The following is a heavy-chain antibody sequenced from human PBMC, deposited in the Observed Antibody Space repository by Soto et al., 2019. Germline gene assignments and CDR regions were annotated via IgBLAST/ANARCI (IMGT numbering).Heavy chain of an antibody. V-gene: IGHV4-30-4*01. CDR1: GGSISSGDYY. J-gene: IGHJ4*02. CDR2: IYYSGST. Sequence: QVQLQESGPGLVKPSQTLSLTCTVSGGSISSGDYYWSWIRQPPGKGLEWIGYIYYSGSTSYNPSLNSRVTISVDTSKNQFSLKLSSVTAADTAVYYCARGGGDYYGSATLDYWGQGTLVTVSS. D-gene: IGHD3-10*01. CDR3: ARGGGDYYGSATLDY.